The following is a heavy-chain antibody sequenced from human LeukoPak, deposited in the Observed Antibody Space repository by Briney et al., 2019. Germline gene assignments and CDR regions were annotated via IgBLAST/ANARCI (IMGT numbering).Heavy chain of an antibody. CDR1: GGSISSSSYY. CDR3: ARRDYGDYIADY. V-gene: IGHV4-39*01. CDR2: IYYSGST. J-gene: IGHJ4*02. D-gene: IGHD4-17*01. Sequence: SETLSLTCTVSGGSISSSSYYWGWTRQPPGKGLEWIGSIYYSGSTYYNPSLKSRVTISADTSKNQFSLKLSSVTAADTAVYYCARRDYGDYIADYWGQGTLVTVSS.